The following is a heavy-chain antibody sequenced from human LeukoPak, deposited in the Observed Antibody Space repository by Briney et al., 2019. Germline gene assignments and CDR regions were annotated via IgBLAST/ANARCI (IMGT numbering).Heavy chain of an antibody. CDR1: GFTFSSYG. D-gene: IGHD1-26*01. J-gene: IGHJ4*02. Sequence: GGSLRLSCAASGFTFSSYGMHWVRQAPGKGLEWVAVVWYDGSNKYYADSVKGRFTISRDNSKNTLYLQMNSLRAEDTAVYYCARVRGSSAAFDYWGQGTLVTVSS. CDR3: ARVRGSSAAFDY. CDR2: VWYDGSNK. V-gene: IGHV3-33*01.